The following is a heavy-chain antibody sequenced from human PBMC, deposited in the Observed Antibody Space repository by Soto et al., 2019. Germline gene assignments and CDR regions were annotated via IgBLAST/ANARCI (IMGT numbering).Heavy chain of an antibody. CDR2: VIPILRQA. D-gene: IGHD2-15*01. CDR3: ARVPVAVAATEDYYGLDV. CDR1: GGIFSSYA. V-gene: IGHV1-69*01. Sequence: QVQLVQSGAEVKKPGSSVKVSCKASGGIFSSYAISWLRQAPGQGLEWMEAVIPILRQAYYAQDFQDRVSITADESTRTTYLELSSMRSDDTAVYFCARVPVAVAATEDYYGLDVWGQGTTVTVSS. J-gene: IGHJ6*02.